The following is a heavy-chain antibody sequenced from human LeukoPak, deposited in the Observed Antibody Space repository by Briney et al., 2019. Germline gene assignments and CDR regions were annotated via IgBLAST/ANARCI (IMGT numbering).Heavy chain of an antibody. D-gene: IGHD3-16*02. CDR1: GGSFSGYY. Sequence: TSETLSLTCAVYGGSFSGYYWSWIRQPPGKGLEWIGEINHSGSTNYNPSLKSRVTISVDTSKNHFSLKLSSVTAADTAVYYCARKSSVMTGDLGELSLYFDYWGQGTLVTVSS. CDR3: ARKSSVMTGDLGELSLYFDY. CDR2: INHSGST. V-gene: IGHV4-34*01. J-gene: IGHJ4*02.